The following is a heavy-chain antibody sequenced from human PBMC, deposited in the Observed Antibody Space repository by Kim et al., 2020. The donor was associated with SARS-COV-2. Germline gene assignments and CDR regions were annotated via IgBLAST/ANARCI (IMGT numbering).Heavy chain of an antibody. D-gene: IGHD6-13*01. J-gene: IGHJ5*02. CDR3: ARGNSSSRWFDP. V-gene: IGHV4-34*01. Sequence: NYNPSLNSRVTISVDTSKNQFSLKLSSVTAADTAVYYCARGNSSSRWFDPWGQGTLVTVSS.